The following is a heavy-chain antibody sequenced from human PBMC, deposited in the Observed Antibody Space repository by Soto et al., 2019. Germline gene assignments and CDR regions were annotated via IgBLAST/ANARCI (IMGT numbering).Heavy chain of an antibody. J-gene: IGHJ6*02. V-gene: IGHV3-23*01. CDR1: GFTFNSFA. Sequence: GGSLRLSCAASGFTFNSFAMTWVRQAPGRGLEWVSVISGSGGSTYYADSVKGRFTISRDNSKNTLYLQMNSLRAEDTAVYYCAKKLAGYYYYYGMDVWGQGTTVTVSS. CDR3: AKKLAGYYYYYGMDV. D-gene: IGHD2-15*01. CDR2: ISGSGGST.